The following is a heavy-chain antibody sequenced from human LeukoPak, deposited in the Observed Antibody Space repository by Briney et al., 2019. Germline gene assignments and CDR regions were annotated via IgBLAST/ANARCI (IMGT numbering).Heavy chain of an antibody. Sequence: PGGSPRLSCAASGFTFSSYSMNWVRQAPGKGLEWVSSISSSSSYIYYADSVKGRFTISRDNAKNSLYLQMNSLRAEDTAVYYCATTLGYCSGGSCYSEYYFDYWGQGTLVTVSS. CDR3: ATTLGYCSGGSCYSEYYFDY. D-gene: IGHD2-15*01. CDR2: ISSSSSYI. J-gene: IGHJ4*02. CDR1: GFTFSSYS. V-gene: IGHV3-21*01.